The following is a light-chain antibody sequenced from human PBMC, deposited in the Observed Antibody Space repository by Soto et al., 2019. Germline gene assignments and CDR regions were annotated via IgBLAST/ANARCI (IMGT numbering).Light chain of an antibody. Sequence: EIVLTQSPGTLSLSPGERATLSCRASQSVTNSALAWYLQKPGQAPRLLIYGASSRATGIPDRFCGSGSGTDFTLTISRLEPEDFAVYYCQLYGSSPMYTFGQGTRLEIK. CDR2: GAS. CDR1: QSVTNSA. V-gene: IGKV3-20*01. CDR3: QLYGSSPMYT. J-gene: IGKJ2*01.